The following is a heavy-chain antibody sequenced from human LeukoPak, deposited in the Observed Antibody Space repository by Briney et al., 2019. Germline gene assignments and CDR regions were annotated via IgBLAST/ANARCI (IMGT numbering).Heavy chain of an antibody. Sequence: PSETLSLTCTVSGGSISSYYWSWIRQPPGKGLECIGYIFYSGITTYNPSLKSRVTISVDTSKNQFSLKLSSVTAADTAVYYCARQKRSGYYYYYYGMDVWGQGTTVTVS. CDR2: IFYSGIT. CDR1: GGSISSYY. D-gene: IGHD3-3*01. CDR3: ARQKRSGYYYYYYGMDV. V-gene: IGHV4-59*01. J-gene: IGHJ6*02.